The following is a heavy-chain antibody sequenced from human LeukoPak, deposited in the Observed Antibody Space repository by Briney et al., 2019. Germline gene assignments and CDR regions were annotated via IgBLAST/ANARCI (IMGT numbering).Heavy chain of an antibody. J-gene: IGHJ4*02. D-gene: IGHD3/OR15-3a*01. CDR1: GGSISSYY. CDR2: IYTSGST. CDR3: ARQTGSGLFILP. Sequence: SETLSLTCTVSGGSISSYYWSWIRQPAGKGLEWIGRIYTSGSTNYNPSLKSRVTMSVDTSKNQISLRLTSVTATDTAIYYCARQTGSGLFILPGGQGTLVTVSS. V-gene: IGHV4-4*07.